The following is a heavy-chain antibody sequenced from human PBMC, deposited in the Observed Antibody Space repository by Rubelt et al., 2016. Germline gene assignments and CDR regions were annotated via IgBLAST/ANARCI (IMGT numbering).Heavy chain of an antibody. J-gene: IGHJ4*02. V-gene: IGHV1-2*02. CDR2: INPNSGVT. Sequence: QVQLVQSGAEVKKPGASVKVSCKASGYTFTGYYMHWVRQAPGQGLEWMGWINPNSGVTNYAQRLQGRVTMTRDTSTSTAYMELSRLTSDDTAVYYCVRDGSLDYWGQGTLVTVSS. CDR3: VRDGSLDY. D-gene: IGHD2-15*01. CDR1: GYTFTGYY.